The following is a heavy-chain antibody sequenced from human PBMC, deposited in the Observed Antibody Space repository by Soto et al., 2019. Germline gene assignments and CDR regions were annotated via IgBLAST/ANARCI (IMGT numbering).Heavy chain of an antibody. D-gene: IGHD1-26*01. CDR3: ARGSGSYYAY. CDR2: ISYSGST. J-gene: IGHJ4*02. Sequence: QVQLQESGPGLVKPSETLSLTCTVSGASVSSGNCYWSWIRQPPGKGLECIGYISYSGSTNYNPSLKSRVTISIDTSKNQFSLKLSSVTAADTAVYYCARGSGSYYAYWGQGTLVTVSS. V-gene: IGHV4-61*01. CDR1: GASVSSGNCY.